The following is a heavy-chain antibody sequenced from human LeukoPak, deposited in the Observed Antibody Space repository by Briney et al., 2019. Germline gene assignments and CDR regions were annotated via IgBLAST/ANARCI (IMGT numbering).Heavy chain of an antibody. V-gene: IGHV5-51*01. CDR3: TRSPRDGYHDAFDI. Sequence: GESLKISWKGSGYTFTTYWIAWVRQLPGEGLEWMVIIYPGDSETRYSPSFQGQVTISADKSITTAYLQWGRLKASDTAMYYCTRSPRDGYHDAFDIWGQGTMVTVFS. CDR2: IYPGDSET. J-gene: IGHJ3*02. D-gene: IGHD5-24*01. CDR1: GYTFTTYW.